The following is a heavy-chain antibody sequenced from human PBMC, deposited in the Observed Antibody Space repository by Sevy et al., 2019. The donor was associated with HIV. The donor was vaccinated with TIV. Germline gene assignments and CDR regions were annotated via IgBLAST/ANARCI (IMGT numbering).Heavy chain of an antibody. V-gene: IGHV3-74*01. Sequence: GGSLRLSCAGSGFSITSYWMHWVRQAPGKGLVWVSRMNEDGSVTNDVDSVRGRFTISRDNAKNTLYLQMNSLRVEDTAVYYCVKDFGGPTDYWGQGTLVTVSS. CDR3: VKDFGGPTDY. CDR2: MNEDGSVT. J-gene: IGHJ4*02. D-gene: IGHD3-16*01. CDR1: GFSITSYW.